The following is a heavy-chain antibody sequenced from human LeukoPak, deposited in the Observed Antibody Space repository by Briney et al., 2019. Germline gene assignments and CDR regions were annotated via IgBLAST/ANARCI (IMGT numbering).Heavy chain of an antibody. J-gene: IGHJ3*01. CDR3: ARDVRGSGHRF. D-gene: IGHD3-10*02. V-gene: IGHV4-34*01. Sequence: PSETLSLTCAVYGGSFSGYYWSWIRQPPEKGLEWIGEINHSGSTNYNPSLKSRVTISVDTSKNQFSLKLSSVTAADTAVYYCARDVRGSGHRFWGQGTMVTVSS. CDR1: GGSFSGYY. CDR2: INHSGST.